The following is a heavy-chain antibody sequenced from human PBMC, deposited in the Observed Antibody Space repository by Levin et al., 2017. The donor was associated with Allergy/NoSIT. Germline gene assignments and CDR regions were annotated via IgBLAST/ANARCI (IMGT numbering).Heavy chain of an antibody. Sequence: SQTLSLTCSVSVGSLTDSYWSWIRQSPGKGLEWIGYIYHTGFTKQNPSLKSRATISLDTSKSQFSLTVTSVTAADTAVYYCVRGDRAFENWSQGTLVTVSS. J-gene: IGHJ4*02. CDR3: VRGDRAFEN. CDR1: VGSLTDSY. CDR2: IYHTGFT. V-gene: IGHV4-59*01.